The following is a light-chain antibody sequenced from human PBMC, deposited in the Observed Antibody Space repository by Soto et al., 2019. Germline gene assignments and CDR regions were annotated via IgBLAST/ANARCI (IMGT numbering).Light chain of an antibody. CDR1: QSVLYSSNNKNY. CDR2: WAS. CDR3: QQYYTTPPYT. Sequence: DIVMTQSPDYLAVSLGGRATINCKSSQSVLYSSNNKNYLAWFQQKPGQPPKLLIYWASTRESGVPDRFSGSGSGTDFTLTISSLQPEDVAVYYCQQYYTTPPYTFGQGTKLEIK. V-gene: IGKV4-1*01. J-gene: IGKJ2*01.